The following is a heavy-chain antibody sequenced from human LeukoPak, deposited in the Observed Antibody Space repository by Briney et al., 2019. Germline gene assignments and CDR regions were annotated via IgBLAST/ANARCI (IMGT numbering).Heavy chain of an antibody. CDR1: GDSINSLDL. V-gene: IGHV4-4*02. D-gene: IGHD3-22*01. J-gene: IGHJ4*02. CDR2: MYLSGTT. CDR3: AGLVGRYSSGLYYYYFDY. Sequence: PSGTLSLTCTVSGDSINSLDLWSWVRQPPGKGLEWIGEMYLSGTTHSNPSVKSRVTISIDKSKNQFFLNLSSVAAADTAVYYCAGLVGRYSSGLYYYYFDYWGQGTLVTVSS.